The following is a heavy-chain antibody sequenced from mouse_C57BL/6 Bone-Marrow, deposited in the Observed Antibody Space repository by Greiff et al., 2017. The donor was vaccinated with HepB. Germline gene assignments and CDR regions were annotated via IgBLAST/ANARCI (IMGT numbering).Heavy chain of an antibody. CDR2: IDPSDSYT. CDR1: GYTFTSYW. D-gene: IGHD1-1*01. Sequence: QVQLQQPGAELVRPGTSVKLSCKASGYTFTSYWMHWVKQRPGQGLEWIGVIDPSDSYTKYNQKFKGKATLTVDTSSSTAYMQLSSLTSEDSAVYYCARSVTTVVRLFDYWGQGTTLTVSS. J-gene: IGHJ2*01. CDR3: ARSVTTVVRLFDY. V-gene: IGHV1-59*01.